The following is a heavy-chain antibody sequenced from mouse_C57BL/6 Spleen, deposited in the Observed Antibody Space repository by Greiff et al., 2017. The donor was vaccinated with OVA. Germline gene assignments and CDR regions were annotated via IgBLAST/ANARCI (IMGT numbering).Heavy chain of an antibody. Sequence: QVQLQQPGAELVMPGASVKLSCKASGYTFTSYWMHWVMQRPGQGLEWIGEIDPSDSYTKYNQKFKGKSTLTVDKSSSTAYMQLSSLTSEDSAVYYCARRVSSNNYALDYWGQGTSVTVSS. J-gene: IGHJ4*01. CDR1: GYTFTSYW. V-gene: IGHV1-69*01. CDR3: ARRVSSNNYALDY. D-gene: IGHD1-1*01. CDR2: IDPSDSYT.